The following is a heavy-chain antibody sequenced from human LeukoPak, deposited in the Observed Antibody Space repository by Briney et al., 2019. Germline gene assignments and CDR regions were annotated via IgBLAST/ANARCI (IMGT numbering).Heavy chain of an antibody. D-gene: IGHD5-12*01. CDR1: GYTFISYG. V-gene: IGHV1-18*01. CDR2: ISAYNGNT. CDR3: ARVDRYGGSTDAFDI. J-gene: IGHJ3*02. Sequence: ASVKVSCKASGYTFISYGFSWVRQAPGQRLEWMGWISAYNGNTNYAQKLQGRVTMTTDTSTSTAYMELRSLRSDDTAVYYCARVDRYGGSTDAFDIWGQGTMVTVSS.